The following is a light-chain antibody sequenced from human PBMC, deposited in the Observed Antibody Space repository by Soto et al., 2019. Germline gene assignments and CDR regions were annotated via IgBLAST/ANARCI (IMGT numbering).Light chain of an antibody. Sequence: QSALTQPASVSGSPGQSITISCTGTSSDVGAYNYVSWYQHHPGKAPKLLIYDVANRPSGVSNRFSGSKSVNTASLTISGLQAEDEADYYCSSYTTSGTLLFGGGTKLTVL. CDR2: DVA. CDR1: SSDVGAYNY. J-gene: IGLJ2*01. V-gene: IGLV2-14*03. CDR3: SSYTTSGTLL.